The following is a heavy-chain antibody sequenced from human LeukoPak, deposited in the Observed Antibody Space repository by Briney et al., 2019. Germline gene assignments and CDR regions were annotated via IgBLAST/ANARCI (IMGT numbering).Heavy chain of an antibody. CDR3: TRATAGFDY. CDR1: GFTFSSYD. Sequence: GGSLRLSCAASGFTFSSYDMHWVRQTTGKGLEWVSGIGTVGATFYPGSAKGRFTISRENAKNSLYLQMNNLRVGDTAVYYCTRATAGFDYWGQGTLVTVSS. V-gene: IGHV3-13*01. CDR2: IGTVGAT. J-gene: IGHJ4*02.